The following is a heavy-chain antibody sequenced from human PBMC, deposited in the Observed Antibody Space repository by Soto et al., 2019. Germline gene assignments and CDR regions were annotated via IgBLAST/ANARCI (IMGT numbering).Heavy chain of an antibody. V-gene: IGHV1-46*01. J-gene: IGHJ5*02. CDR2: INPSGWST. D-gene: IGHD1-26*01. CDR3: ARDGGWEPVPPRYWFDP. CDR1: GYTFTSYY. Sequence: ASVNVSCKASGYTFTSYYMHLGLQAPGQGLEWMGIINPSGWSTSYAQKVHDRVTMTRDTSTSTVYMELSSLRSEDTAVYYCARDGGWEPVPPRYWFDPWGQGTLVTVSS.